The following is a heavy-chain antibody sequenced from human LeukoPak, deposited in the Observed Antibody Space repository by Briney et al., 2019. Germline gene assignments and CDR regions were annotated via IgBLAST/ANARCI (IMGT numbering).Heavy chain of an antibody. CDR1: GGSISSYY. CDR3: ARDVGASNFDS. V-gene: IGHV4-59*12. Sequence: SETLSLTCTVSGGSISSYYWSWIRQPPGKGLEWIGYIYYSGSTNYNPSLKSRVTISVDTSKNQFSLKLSSVTAADTAVYYCARDVGASNFDSWGQGVQVTVSS. CDR2: IYYSGST. J-gene: IGHJ4*02. D-gene: IGHD1-26*01.